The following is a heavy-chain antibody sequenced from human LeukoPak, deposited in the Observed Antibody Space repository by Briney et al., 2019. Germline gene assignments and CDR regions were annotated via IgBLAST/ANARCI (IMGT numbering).Heavy chain of an antibody. D-gene: IGHD3-16*02. CDR1: GYTLTGYY. J-gene: IGHJ5*02. CDR2: MNPNSGGT. CDR3: ARDKLGLGELSLYDQ. V-gene: IGHV1-2*02. Sequence: ASVKVSCKASGYTLTGYYMHWVRQAPGQGLEWTGWMNPNSGGTKYAQKFQGRVTMTRDTSISTAYMELSRLRSDDTAMYYCARDKLGLGELSLYDQWGQGTLVTVFS.